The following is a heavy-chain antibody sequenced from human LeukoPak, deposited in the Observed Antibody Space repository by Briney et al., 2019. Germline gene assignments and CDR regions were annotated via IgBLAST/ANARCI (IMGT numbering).Heavy chain of an antibody. CDR2: IKQDGSEK. J-gene: IGHJ5*02. D-gene: IGHD2/OR15-2a*01. V-gene: IGHV3-7*01. CDR1: GFTFNNYR. Sequence: GGSLRLSCAASGFTFNNYRMSWVRQAPGKGLEWVANIKQDGSEKYYVDSVKGRFTISRDNAKNSLYLQMNSLRAEDTAVYYCARLHSTWFDPWGQGTLVTVSS. CDR3: ARLHSTWFDP.